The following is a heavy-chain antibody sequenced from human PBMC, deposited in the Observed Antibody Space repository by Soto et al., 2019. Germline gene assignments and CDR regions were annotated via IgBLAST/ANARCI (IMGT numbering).Heavy chain of an antibody. CDR1: GGSISSSSYY. CDR2: IYHSGST. J-gene: IGHJ4*02. D-gene: IGHD5-18*01. CDR3: ASSGYSYGYVLTFDY. Sequence: SLTCTVSGGSISSSSYYWGWIRQPPGKGLEWIGSIYHSGSTNYNPSLKSRVTISVDTSKNQFSLKLSSVTAADTAVYYCASSGYSYGYVLTFDYWGQGTLVTVSS. V-gene: IGHV4-39*07.